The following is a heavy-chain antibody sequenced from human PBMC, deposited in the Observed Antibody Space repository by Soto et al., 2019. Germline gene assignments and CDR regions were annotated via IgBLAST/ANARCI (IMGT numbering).Heavy chain of an antibody. CDR1: GFSFRSYG. J-gene: IGHJ4*02. V-gene: IGHV3-23*01. CDR2: ISGGGGST. CDR3: AKENFGDYYFDF. D-gene: IGHD4-17*01. Sequence: EVQLLESGGGLVQPGGSLRLSCAASGFSFRSYGLSWVRQTPEKGLGWASSISGGGGSTYYADSVKGRFTIPRHNPKNTLYLHMNSLRGEDTAVYYCAKENFGDYYFDFWGQGTLVTVSS.